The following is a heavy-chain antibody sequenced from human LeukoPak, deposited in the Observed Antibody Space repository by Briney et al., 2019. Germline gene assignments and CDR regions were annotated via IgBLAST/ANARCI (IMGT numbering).Heavy chain of an antibody. CDR2: INPNSGGT. J-gene: IGHJ4*02. Sequence: ASVKVSCKASGYTFTGYYMHWVRQAPGQGLEWMGWINPNSGGTNYAQKFQGRVTMTRDTSISTAYIELSRLRSDDTAVYYCARAIPRYSGSWCFGYWGQGTLVTVSS. CDR1: GYTFTGYY. CDR3: ARAIPRYSGSWCFGY. D-gene: IGHD6-13*01. V-gene: IGHV1-2*02.